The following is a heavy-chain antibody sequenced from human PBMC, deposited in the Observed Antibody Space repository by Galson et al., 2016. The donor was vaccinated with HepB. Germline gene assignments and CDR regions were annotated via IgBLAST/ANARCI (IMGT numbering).Heavy chain of an antibody. CDR1: GFTFSSYA. Sequence: SLRLSCAASGFTFSSYAMHWVRQAPGKGLEWVAVISYDGSNKYYADSVKGRFTISRDNSKNTLYLQMNSLRAEDTAVYYCARDKAGHFRYLYYMDVWGKGTTVTVSS. CDR3: ARDKAGHFRYLYYMDV. CDR2: ISYDGSNK. D-gene: IGHD3-16*02. J-gene: IGHJ6*03. V-gene: IGHV3-30-3*01.